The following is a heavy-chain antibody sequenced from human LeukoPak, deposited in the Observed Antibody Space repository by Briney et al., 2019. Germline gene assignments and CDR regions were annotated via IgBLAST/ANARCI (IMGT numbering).Heavy chain of an antibody. CDR1: GGSFSGYY. J-gene: IGHJ4*02. D-gene: IGHD2-21*01. CDR2: INHSGST. V-gene: IGHV4-34*01. Sequence: SETLSLTCAVYGGSFSGYYWSWIRQPPGKGLEWIGEINHSGSTNYNPSLKSRVTISVDTSKNQFSLKLSSVTAADTAVYYCARHQGQSRTTPAYPWGQGTLVTVSS. CDR3: ARHQGQSRTTPAYP.